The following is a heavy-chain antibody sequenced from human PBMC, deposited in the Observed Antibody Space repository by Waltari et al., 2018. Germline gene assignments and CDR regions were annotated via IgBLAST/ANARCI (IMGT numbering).Heavy chain of an antibody. CDR3: ARDQWFGFDI. V-gene: IGHV3-7*01. Sequence: EVQLVESGGGLVQPGGSLRLSCAAYGFPLSNYWMSWVRQAPGKGLEWMANIKTDGGEEYYVDSVRGRFTISRDNAKNLLFLQMNSLRPEDTAVYYCARDQWFGFDIWGQGTMVTVSS. CDR1: GFPLSNYW. J-gene: IGHJ3*02. D-gene: IGHD3-22*01. CDR2: IKTDGGEE.